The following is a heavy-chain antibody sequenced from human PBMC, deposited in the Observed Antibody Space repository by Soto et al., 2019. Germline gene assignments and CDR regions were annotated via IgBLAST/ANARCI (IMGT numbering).Heavy chain of an antibody. Sequence: PGGSLRLSCAASGFTFSNHAMSWVRQAPGKGLEWVSGLSASGSNTYYADSVKGRFTISRDNSKDILHLQMNSLRAEDTALYYCARRMAFTTGWYFDYWGQGTLVTVSS. J-gene: IGHJ4*02. CDR1: GFTFSNHA. V-gene: IGHV3-23*01. CDR3: ARRMAFTTGWYFDY. D-gene: IGHD6-19*01. CDR2: LSASGSNT.